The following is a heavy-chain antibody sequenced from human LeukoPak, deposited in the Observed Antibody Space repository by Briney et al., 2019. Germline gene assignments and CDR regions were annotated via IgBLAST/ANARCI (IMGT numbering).Heavy chain of an antibody. V-gene: IGHV3-74*01. Sequence: PGGSLRLSCAASGFTFSSYWMHWVRQAPGKGLVWVSRINSDGTSTTYADFVKGRFTISRDNAKNTLYLQMNSLRAEDTAVYYCARADMGGAFDIWGQGTMVTVSS. J-gene: IGHJ3*02. CDR1: GFTFSSYW. D-gene: IGHD3-16*01. CDR3: ARADMGGAFDI. CDR2: INSDGTST.